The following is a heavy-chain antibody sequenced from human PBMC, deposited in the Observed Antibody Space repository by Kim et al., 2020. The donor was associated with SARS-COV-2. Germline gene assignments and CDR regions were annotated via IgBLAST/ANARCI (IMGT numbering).Heavy chain of an antibody. CDR3: ARDLSLGRPGGFDY. Sequence: GGSLRLSCAASEFTFSRYSMNWVRQAPGKGLEWVSTISRNSDYIYYADSVEGRCTISRDNAKNSLYLQMNSRRADDTAMYYCARDLSLGRPGGFDYWGQGTLVTVSS. V-gene: IGHV3-21*01. J-gene: IGHJ4*02. CDR2: ISRNSDYI. D-gene: IGHD3-10*01. CDR1: EFTFSRYS.